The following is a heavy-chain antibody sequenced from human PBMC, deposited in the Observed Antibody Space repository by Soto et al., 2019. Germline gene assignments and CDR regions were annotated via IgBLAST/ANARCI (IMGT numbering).Heavy chain of an antibody. V-gene: IGHV1-69*01. CDR2: IIPVSGAA. J-gene: IGHJ4*02. CDR1: GGTFGSYA. CDR3: ATALGCRSTSCTLDY. Sequence: QVQLVQSGAEVKKPGSSVKVSCKASGGTFGSYAFSWVRQAPGQGLEWMGGIIPVSGAAHYAQKFQGRVTITADESTSTAYMERSSLSSQDTAVYYCATALGCRSTSCTLDYWGQGTPVIVSS. D-gene: IGHD2-2*01.